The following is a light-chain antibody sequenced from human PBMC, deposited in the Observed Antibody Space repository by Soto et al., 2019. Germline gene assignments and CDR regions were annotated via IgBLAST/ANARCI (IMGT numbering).Light chain of an antibody. CDR1: TGAVTSGHY. CDR2: DTS. CDR3: LLAYSGLRI. Sequence: QAVVTQEPSLTVSPGGTVTLTCGSNTGAVTSGHYPYWFQQKPGQAPRTLIYDTSNTHSWTPARFSGSLLGGKAALTLSGAQPEDEAEYYCLLAYSGLRIFGGGTKLTVL. V-gene: IGLV7-46*01. J-gene: IGLJ2*01.